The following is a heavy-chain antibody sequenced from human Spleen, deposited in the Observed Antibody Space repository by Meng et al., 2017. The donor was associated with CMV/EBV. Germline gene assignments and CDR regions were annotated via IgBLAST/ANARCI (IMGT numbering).Heavy chain of an antibody. D-gene: IGHD3-3*01. CDR3: TRGKRDFWSGFIPDWFDP. CDR2: MNPNSGNT. V-gene: IGHV1-8*02. Sequence: NFITYEIHWVRQDNGQGLEWMGWMNPNSGNTGYAQKFQGRGTITRDTSISTSYMELSSLRSEDTAVYYCTRGKRDFWSGFIPDWFDPWGQGTLVTVSS. CDR1: NFITYE. J-gene: IGHJ5*02.